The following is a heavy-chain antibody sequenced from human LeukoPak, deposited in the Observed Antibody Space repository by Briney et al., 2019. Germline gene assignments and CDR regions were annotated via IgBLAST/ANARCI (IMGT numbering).Heavy chain of an antibody. J-gene: IGHJ6*03. CDR2: ISYPGST. D-gene: IGHD3-10*01. Sequence: SETLSLTCTVSGGSISSGSYYWSWIRQPPGKGLDWIGYISYPGSTNYNPSLNSRVTMSIDTSKNQFSLKLSSVTAADTAVYYCARGVGELLSYYYYYYMDVWGKGTTVTISS. CDR3: ARGVGELLSYYYYYYMDV. CDR1: GGSISSGSYY. V-gene: IGHV4-61*01.